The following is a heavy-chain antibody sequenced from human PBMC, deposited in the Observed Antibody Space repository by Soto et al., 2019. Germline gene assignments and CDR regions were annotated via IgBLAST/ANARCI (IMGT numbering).Heavy chain of an antibody. Sequence: SETLSLTCTVSGGSISSGGYYWSWIRQHPGTGLEWIGHISYSGSTYYNPSLKSRVTISVDTSKNQFSLKLSSVTAADTAVYYCARLRDCSGGSCYSGPWYYYGMDVWGQGTTVTVS. CDR2: ISYSGST. J-gene: IGHJ6*02. V-gene: IGHV4-31*03. CDR3: ARLRDCSGGSCYSGPWYYYGMDV. CDR1: GGSISSGGYY. D-gene: IGHD2-15*01.